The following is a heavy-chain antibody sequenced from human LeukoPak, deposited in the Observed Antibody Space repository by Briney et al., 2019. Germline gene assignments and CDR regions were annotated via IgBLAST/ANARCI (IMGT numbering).Heavy chain of an antibody. J-gene: IGHJ5*02. CDR2: IKCRTDGGTT. CDR1: GFPLNHAW. Sequence: GGSLRLLCAASGFPLNHAWVRWVRQAPGEGLEWVGRIKCRTDGGTTDYAAPVKGRFTISRDDSKITLYLQMNSLKTEDTAVYYCTTDYIAVAGSYHWGTGWFDPWGQGTLVTVSS. V-gene: IGHV3-15*01. D-gene: IGHD6-19*01. CDR3: TTDYIAVAGSYHWGTGWFDP.